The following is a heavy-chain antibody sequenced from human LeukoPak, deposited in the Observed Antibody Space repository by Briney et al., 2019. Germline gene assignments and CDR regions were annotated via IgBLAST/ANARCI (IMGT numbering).Heavy chain of an antibody. D-gene: IGHD2-15*01. Sequence: GGSLRLSCAASESTFSTYWMTWVRQAPGKGLEWVANINQDGSAKVYVDSVKGRFTFSRDNAKNSLYLQMNSLGAEDTAVYYCARHGYWTFEIWGQGTMVTVSS. CDR2: INQDGSAK. CDR3: ARHGYWTFEI. CDR1: ESTFSTYW. J-gene: IGHJ3*02. V-gene: IGHV3-7*01.